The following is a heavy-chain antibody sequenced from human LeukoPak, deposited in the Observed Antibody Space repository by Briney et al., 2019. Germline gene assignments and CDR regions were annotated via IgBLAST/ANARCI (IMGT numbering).Heavy chain of an antibody. J-gene: IGHJ6*03. CDR1: GRTFSSYA. V-gene: IGHV1-69*05. CDR2: IIPIFGTA. CDR3: ARGIQLWGYYMDV. D-gene: IGHD5-18*01. Sequence: SVKVSCKASGRTFSSYAISWVRQAPGQGLEWMGGIIPIFGTANYAQKFQGRVTMTRNTSISTAYMELSSLRSEDTAVYYCARGIQLWGYYMDVWGKGTTVTISS.